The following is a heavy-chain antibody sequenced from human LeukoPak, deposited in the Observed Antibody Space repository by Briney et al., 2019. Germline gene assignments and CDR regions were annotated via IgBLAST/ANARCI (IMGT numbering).Heavy chain of an antibody. J-gene: IGHJ4*02. CDR2: IYYSGTT. D-gene: IGHD6-6*01. CDR1: GGSISSSSHH. V-gene: IGHV4-39*01. CDR3: TREHRSSSGY. Sequence: SATLSLTCTVSGGSISSSSHHWGWIRQPPGKGLEWIGSIYYSGTTYYSPSLKSRVTISVDTSKNQFSLKLTSVTAADTAVYYCTREHRSSSGYWGQGTLVTVSS.